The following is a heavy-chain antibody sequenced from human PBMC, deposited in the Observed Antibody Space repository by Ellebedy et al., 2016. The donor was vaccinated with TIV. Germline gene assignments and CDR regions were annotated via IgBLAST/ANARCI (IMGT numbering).Heavy chain of an antibody. D-gene: IGHD3-16*01. CDR1: GFTFSSYA. Sequence: GESLKISCAASGFTFSSYAMSWVRQAPGKGLEWVSYISSSSSTIYYADSVKGRFTISRDNAKNSLYLQMNSLRAEDTAVYYCASLIWAAGFDYWGQGALVTVSS. CDR2: ISSSSSTI. J-gene: IGHJ4*02. CDR3: ASLIWAAGFDY. V-gene: IGHV3-48*01.